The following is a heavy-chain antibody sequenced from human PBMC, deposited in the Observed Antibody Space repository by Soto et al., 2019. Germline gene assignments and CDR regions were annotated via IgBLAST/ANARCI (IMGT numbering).Heavy chain of an antibody. Sequence: RASVKVSCKASGYTFNNYGITWVRQAPGQGREWMGFISVYNGNKNYAKKVQGRVSMTSDTSRSTAYMERRSLQSYDTAVYFCARVAITLIRGSKVAFYSMYXWGQGTTVTVS. CDR1: GYTFNNYG. CDR2: ISVYNGNK. CDR3: ARVAITLIRGSKVAFYSMYX. J-gene: IGHJ6*02. V-gene: IGHV1-18*01. D-gene: IGHD3-10*01.